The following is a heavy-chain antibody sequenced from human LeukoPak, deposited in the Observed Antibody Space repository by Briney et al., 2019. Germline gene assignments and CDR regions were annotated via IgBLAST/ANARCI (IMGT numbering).Heavy chain of an antibody. D-gene: IGHD1-1*01. CDR2: ISYDGSNK. CDR3: AKANDWNDYFDY. CDR1: GFTFSSYG. V-gene: IGHV3-30*18. J-gene: IGHJ4*02. Sequence: PGRSLRLSCAASGFTFSSYGMHWVRQAPGKGLEWVAVISYDGSNKYYADSVKGRFTISRDNSKNTLYLQMNSLRAEDTAVYYCAKANDWNDYFDYWGQGTLVTVSS.